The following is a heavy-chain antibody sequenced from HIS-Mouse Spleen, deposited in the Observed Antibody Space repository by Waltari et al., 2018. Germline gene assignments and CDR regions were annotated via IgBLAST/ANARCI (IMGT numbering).Heavy chain of an antibody. Sequence: QVQLVQSGAEVKKPGAAVKVSCKASGYTFTGYYRNGVRQAPGQGLEWMGWINPNSGGTNSGQKFQGRVTMTRDTSISTAYMELSRLRSDDTAVYYCARDSIAVMDVWGQGTTVTVSS. J-gene: IGHJ6*02. CDR3: ARDSIAVMDV. D-gene: IGHD6-19*01. V-gene: IGHV1-2*02. CDR1: GYTFTGYY. CDR2: INPNSGGT.